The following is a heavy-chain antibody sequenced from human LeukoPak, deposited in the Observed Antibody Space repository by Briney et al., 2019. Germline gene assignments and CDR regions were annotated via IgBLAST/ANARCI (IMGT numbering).Heavy chain of an antibody. J-gene: IGHJ4*02. CDR3: VIIPF. CDR1: GFTFSSYY. V-gene: IGHV3-74*01. D-gene: IGHD2-21*01. CDR2: INSDGTAT. Sequence: GGSLRHSCAASGFTFSSYYMHWVRQVPGKGLVWVSRINSDGTATTYADSVKGRFTISRDNANNTVYLQMNSLRAEDTAVYYCVIIPFWGQGTLVTVSS.